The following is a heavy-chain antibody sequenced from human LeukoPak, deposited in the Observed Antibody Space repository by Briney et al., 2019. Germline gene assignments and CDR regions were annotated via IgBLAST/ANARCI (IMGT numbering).Heavy chain of an antibody. Sequence: GGSLRLSCAASGFTVSRKYMSWVRQSPGKGLEWVSVISGSGGSTYYADSVKGRFTISRDNSKNTLYLQVNSLRAEDTAVYYCANGYRYCSSTSCDFDYWGQGTLVTVSS. V-gene: IGHV3-23*01. CDR3: ANGYRYCSSTSCDFDY. CDR2: ISGSGGST. D-gene: IGHD2-2*01. J-gene: IGHJ4*02. CDR1: GFTVSRKY.